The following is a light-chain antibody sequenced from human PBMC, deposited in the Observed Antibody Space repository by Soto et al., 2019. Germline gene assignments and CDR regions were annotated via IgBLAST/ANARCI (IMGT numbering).Light chain of an antibody. CDR1: QRLLSSSNNKNY. Sequence: DIVMTQSPDSLAVSLGERATLNCKSSQRLLSSSNNKNYLAWYQQKPGQPPKLLIYWSSTRESGVPDRFSGSGSGTDFTLTISSLQAEDVAVYSCQQYYGTPYTFGQGTKLEIK. CDR2: WSS. J-gene: IGKJ2*01. CDR3: QQYYGTPYT. V-gene: IGKV4-1*01.